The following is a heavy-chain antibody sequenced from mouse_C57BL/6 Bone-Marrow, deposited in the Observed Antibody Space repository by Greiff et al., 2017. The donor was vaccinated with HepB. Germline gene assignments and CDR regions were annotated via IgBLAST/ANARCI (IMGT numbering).Heavy chain of an antibody. Sequence: EVQLQQSGPVLVKPGPSVKISCKASGFTFTDYYMHWVKQSHGKSLEWIGLVYPYNGGTSYNQKFKGKATLTVDTSSSTAYMELNSLTSEDSAVYDCARTPYYGSSYDYAMDYWGQGTSVTVSS. J-gene: IGHJ4*01. V-gene: IGHV1-36*01. CDR3: ARTPYYGSSYDYAMDY. D-gene: IGHD1-1*01. CDR2: VYPYNGGT. CDR1: GFTFTDYY.